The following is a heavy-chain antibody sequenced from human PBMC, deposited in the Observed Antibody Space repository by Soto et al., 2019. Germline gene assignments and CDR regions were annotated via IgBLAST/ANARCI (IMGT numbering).Heavy chain of an antibody. V-gene: IGHV4-59*11. CDR1: GCSFSNHD. J-gene: IGHJ4*02. D-gene: IGHD1-1*01. CDR2: ISYNGNT. CDR3: ARWNGLNLY. Sequence: QVQLQELGPGLVKPSETLSLTCTVSGCSFSNHDWSCIRQPPGKGLEWIGYISYNGNTNYNPSLKGRVTIFVETSKSQFSRKMSSVTAADKPVYYCARWNGLNLYWGQGALVTVSS.